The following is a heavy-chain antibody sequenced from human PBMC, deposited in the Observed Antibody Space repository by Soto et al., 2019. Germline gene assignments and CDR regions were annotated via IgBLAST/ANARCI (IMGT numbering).Heavy chain of an antibody. Sequence: PSETLSLTCTVSGGSISSYDWSWIRQPPGKGLEWIGYSYYSGSTNYNPSLKSRVTISVDTSKNQFSLKLSSVTAADTAVYYCARAGGLGAVAVDSWGQGTLVTVSS. V-gene: IGHV4-59*08. J-gene: IGHJ4*02. CDR1: GGSISSYD. D-gene: IGHD6-19*01. CDR3: ARAGGLGAVAVDS. CDR2: SYYSGST.